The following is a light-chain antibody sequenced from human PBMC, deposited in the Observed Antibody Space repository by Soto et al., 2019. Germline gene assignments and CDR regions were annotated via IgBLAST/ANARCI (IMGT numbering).Light chain of an antibody. CDR3: CSFTTSATWV. J-gene: IGLJ3*02. V-gene: IGLV2-23*02. Sequence: QSALTQPASVSGSPGQSITISCTGTDSDVGSYNLVSWYQQHPGKAPKLMIYEVTERPSGVSNRFSGSKSGNTASLTISGLQAEDEADYYCCSFTTSATWVFGGGTKLTVL. CDR1: DSDVGSYNL. CDR2: EVT.